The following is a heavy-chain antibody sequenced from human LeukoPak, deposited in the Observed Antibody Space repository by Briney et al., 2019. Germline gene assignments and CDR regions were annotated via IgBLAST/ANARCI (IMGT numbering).Heavy chain of an antibody. J-gene: IGHJ1*01. CDR2: IIPIFGIA. V-gene: IGHV1-69*04. CDR1: GGTFSSYA. CDR3: AELYYYDSSGYYYEYFQH. D-gene: IGHD3-22*01. Sequence: ASVKVSCKASGGTFSSYAISWVRQAPGQGLKWMGRIIPIFGIANYAQKFQGRVTITADKSTGTAYMELSSLRSEDTAVYYCAELYYYDSSGYYYEYFQHWGQGTLVTVSS.